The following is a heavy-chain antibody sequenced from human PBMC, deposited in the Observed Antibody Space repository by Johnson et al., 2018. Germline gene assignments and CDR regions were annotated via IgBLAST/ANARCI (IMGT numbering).Heavy chain of an antibody. CDR1: GGSISSYY. CDR2: IYYSGST. D-gene: IGHD6-6*01. V-gene: IGHV4-59*01. CDR3: ARRLYSSSSHAFDI. Sequence: QVQLQESGPGLVKPSETLSLTCTVSGGSISSYYWSWIRQPPGKGLEWIGYIYYSGSTNYNPSLKSRVTISVDTSKNQFSLKLSPVTAADTAVYYWARRLYSSSSHAFDIWGQGTMVTVSS. J-gene: IGHJ3*02.